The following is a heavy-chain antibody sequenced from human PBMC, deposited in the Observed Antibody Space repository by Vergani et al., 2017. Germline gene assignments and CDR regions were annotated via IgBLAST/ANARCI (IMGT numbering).Heavy chain of an antibody. Sequence: VQLVESGGDLVKPGRSLRLSCAASGFTFSSYGMHWVRQAPGKGLEWVVGISFDGTNEYYPDLVKGRFTISRDIAKNTLYLQVRSLRLEDTGVYHCVRDRGLCAGGRCYTEAWDYWGQGTPVTVSS. V-gene: IGHV3-30*03. CDR3: VRDRGLCAGGRCYTEAWDY. D-gene: IGHD2-2*02. CDR2: ISFDGTNE. CDR1: GFTFSSYG. J-gene: IGHJ4*02.